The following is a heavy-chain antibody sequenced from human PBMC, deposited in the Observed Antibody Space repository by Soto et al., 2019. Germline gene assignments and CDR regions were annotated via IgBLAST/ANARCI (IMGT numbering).Heavy chain of an antibody. CDR2: AYCDDDN. V-gene: IGHV2-5*02. Sequence: QITLRESGPTLVKPTQTLTLTCTFSGFSLTTRPVGVGWIRQSPGKALEWLAFAYCDDDNRYSPSLRSRLTVTKDTDKNQVVLTMTHVDPVATATYFSAHRRHSGDWNGGAFDYWGQGTLVTVSS. D-gene: IGHD2-21*02. CDR3: AHRRHSGDWNGGAFDY. CDR1: GFSLTTRPVG. J-gene: IGHJ4*02.